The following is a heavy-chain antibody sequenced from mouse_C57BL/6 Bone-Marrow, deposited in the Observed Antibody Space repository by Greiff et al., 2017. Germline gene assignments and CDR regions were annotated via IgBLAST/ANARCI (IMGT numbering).Heavy chain of an antibody. J-gene: IGHJ1*03. Sequence: DVKLVESGGDLVKPGGSLKLSCAASGFTFSSYGMSWVRQTPDKRLEWVATISSGGSYTYYPDSVKGRFTISRDNAKNTLYLQMSSLKSEDTAMYYCARHRYYYGSSYWYFDVWGTGTTVTVSS. V-gene: IGHV5-6*02. CDR3: ARHRYYYGSSYWYFDV. D-gene: IGHD1-1*01. CDR1: GFTFSSYG. CDR2: ISSGGSYT.